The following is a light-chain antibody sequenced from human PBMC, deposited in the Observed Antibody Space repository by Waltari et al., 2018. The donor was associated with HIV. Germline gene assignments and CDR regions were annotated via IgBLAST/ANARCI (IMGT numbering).Light chain of an antibody. CDR2: LAS. CDR3: QQSHTTPFT. CDR1: QSITKY. Sequence: DIQMTQSPSSLSASVGDRVSISCRASQSITKYLNWYQQKPGKAPRLLIFLASSLQKGVPSRFSGSRYGTDFTLTINSLQPEDFATYFCQQSHTTPFTFGPGTTVDVK. V-gene: IGKV1-39*01. J-gene: IGKJ3*01.